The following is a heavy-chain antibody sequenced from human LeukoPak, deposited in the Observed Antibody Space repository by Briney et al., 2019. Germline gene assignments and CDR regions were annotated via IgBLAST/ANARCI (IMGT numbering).Heavy chain of an antibody. J-gene: IGHJ3*02. Sequence: PGGSLRLSCAASGFTVSSNYMSWVRQAPGKGLEWVSVIYSGGSTYYADSVKGRFTLSRDTSKNTLYLQMNSLRAEDTAVYYCARPRYGSSWYAFDIWGQGTIVTVSS. CDR2: IYSGGST. V-gene: IGHV3-53*01. CDR1: GFTVSSNY. CDR3: ARPRYGSSWYAFDI. D-gene: IGHD6-13*01.